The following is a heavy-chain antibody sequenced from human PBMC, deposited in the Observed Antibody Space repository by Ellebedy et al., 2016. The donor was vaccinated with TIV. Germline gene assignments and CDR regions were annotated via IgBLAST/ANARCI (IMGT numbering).Heavy chain of an antibody. D-gene: IGHD1-26*01. Sequence: MPSETLSLTCTVSGGPISSHYWTWIRQHPGKGLEWIGFSDYRGRAHYNPSLKSRLTISVDTSNNQCALKLRSVTPADTAVYYCARVLYSGHYEWFGAFDIWGQGTLVTVSS. V-gene: IGHV4-59*06. CDR2: SDYRGRA. J-gene: IGHJ3*02. CDR1: GGPISSHY. CDR3: ARVLYSGHYEWFGAFDI.